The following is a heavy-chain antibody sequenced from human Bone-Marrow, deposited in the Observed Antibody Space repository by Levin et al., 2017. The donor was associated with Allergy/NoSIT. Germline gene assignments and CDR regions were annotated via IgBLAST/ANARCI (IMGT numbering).Heavy chain of an antibody. CDR2: ISSSGSTI. CDR1: GFTFSSYE. Sequence: GGSLRLSCAASGFTFSSYEMNWVRQAPGKGLEWVSYISSSGSTIYYADSVKGRFTISRDNAKNSLYLQMNSLRAEDTAVYYCARVGYCSGGSCRPDYWGQGTLVTVSS. V-gene: IGHV3-48*03. D-gene: IGHD2-15*01. J-gene: IGHJ4*02. CDR3: ARVGYCSGGSCRPDY.